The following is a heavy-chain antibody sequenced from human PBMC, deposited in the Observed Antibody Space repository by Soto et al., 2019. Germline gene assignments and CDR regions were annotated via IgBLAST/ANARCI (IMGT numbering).Heavy chain of an antibody. CDR2: VHHSGST. D-gene: IGHD1-26*01. V-gene: IGHV4-59*01. CDR1: GDFISRYY. Sequence: QVQLQESGPGLVKPSETLSLTCTVSGDFISRYYWSWIRQPPGKGLEWIGYVHHSGSTNYNPSLKSRVTFSLDTSKNQFSLTLTSVTAADTAVYYCARRYGSWVDFWGLGTLVTVSS. J-gene: IGHJ4*02. CDR3: ARRYGSWVDF.